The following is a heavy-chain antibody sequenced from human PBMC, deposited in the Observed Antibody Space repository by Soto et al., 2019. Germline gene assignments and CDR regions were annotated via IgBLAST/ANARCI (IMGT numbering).Heavy chain of an antibody. D-gene: IGHD2-15*01. V-gene: IGHV1-69*02. J-gene: IGHJ4*02. CDR3: SRGVASLVDS. CDR1: GGTFSSYT. CDR2: LVPITGMT. Sequence: QVQPVQSGAAVKNPGSSVRVSCTPSGGTFSSYTISWVRQAPGQGLEWMGRLVPITGMTRYAQKFQGRLTMTAVTSTTTAYLELSSLTSEDSAVYFCSRGVASLVDSWGQGTQVTVSS.